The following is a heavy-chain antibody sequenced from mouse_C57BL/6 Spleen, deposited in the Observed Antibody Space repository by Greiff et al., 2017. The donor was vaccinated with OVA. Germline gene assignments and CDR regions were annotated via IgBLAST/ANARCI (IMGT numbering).Heavy chain of an antibody. Sequence: EVKVEESGGGLVQPGGSMKLSCVASGFTFSNYWMNWVRQSPEKGLEWVAQIRLKSDNYATHYAESVKGRFTISRDDSKSSVYLQMNNLRAEDTGIYYCGLGRYFDYWGQGTTLTVSS. J-gene: IGHJ2*01. D-gene: IGHD4-1*01. CDR1: GFTFSNYW. CDR2: IRLKSDNYAT. V-gene: IGHV6-3*01. CDR3: GLGRYFDY.